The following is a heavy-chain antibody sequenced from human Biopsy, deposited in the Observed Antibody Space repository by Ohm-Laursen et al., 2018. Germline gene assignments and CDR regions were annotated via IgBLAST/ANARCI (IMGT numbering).Heavy chain of an antibody. V-gene: IGHV1-24*01. CDR1: GYSLTELS. Sequence: SVKVSCKFSGYSLTELSMHWVRQAPGQGLEWLGGFAPENGRIVYSQKFQGRVTMTEDTSTSTAYMEVWRLRSDDTAVYYCAADINVWNVNYWGQGTQVIVSS. CDR2: FAPENGRI. CDR3: AADINVWNVNY. J-gene: IGHJ4*02. D-gene: IGHD1-1*01.